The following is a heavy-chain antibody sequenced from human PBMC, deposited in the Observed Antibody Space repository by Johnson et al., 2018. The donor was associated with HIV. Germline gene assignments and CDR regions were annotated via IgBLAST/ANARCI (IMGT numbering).Heavy chain of an antibody. CDR3: ARDGESQQLPLGDAFDI. D-gene: IGHD6-13*01. J-gene: IGHJ3*02. Sequence: VQLVESGGGLIQPGGSLRLSCAASGFTVSSNYMSWVRQAPGKGLEWVSGISGSGGSTYYADSVKGRFTISRDNSKNTLYLQMSSLRVEDTAMYYCARDGESQQLPLGDAFDIWGQGTMVTVSS. CDR1: GFTVSSNY. V-gene: IGHV3-53*01. CDR2: ISGSGGST.